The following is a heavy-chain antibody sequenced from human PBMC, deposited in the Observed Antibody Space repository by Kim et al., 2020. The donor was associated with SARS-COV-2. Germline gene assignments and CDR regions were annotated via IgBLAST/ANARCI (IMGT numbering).Heavy chain of an antibody. CDR3: ARGYFRGYYYYYYGMDV. CDR2: INHSGST. J-gene: IGHJ6*02. CDR1: GGSFSGYY. V-gene: IGHV4-34*01. Sequence: SETLSLTCAVYGGSFSGYYWSWIRQPPGKGLEWIGEINHSGSTNYNPSLKSRVTISVDTSKNQFSLKLSSVTAADTAVYYCARGYFRGYYYYYYGMDVWGQGTTVTVSS. D-gene: IGHD6-6*01.